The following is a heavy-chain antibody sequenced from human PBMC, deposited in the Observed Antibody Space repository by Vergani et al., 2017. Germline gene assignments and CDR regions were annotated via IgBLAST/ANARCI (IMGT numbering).Heavy chain of an antibody. D-gene: IGHD2-2*01. V-gene: IGHV3-23*01. CDR2: ITGSGGTT. CDR1: GYSISSGYY. J-gene: IGHJ4*02. Sequence: VQLQESGPGLVKPSETLSLTCAVSGYSISSGYYWGWIRQPPGKGLEWVSVITGSGGTTFYADSVKGRFTISRDNSKNTLYLQMNSLRAEDTAVYYCAKQYCDSNSCYYYWGQGTLVTVSS. CDR3: AKQYCDSNSCYYY.